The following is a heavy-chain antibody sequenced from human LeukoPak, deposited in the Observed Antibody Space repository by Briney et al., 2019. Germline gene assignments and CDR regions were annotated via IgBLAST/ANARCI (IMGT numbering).Heavy chain of an antibody. CDR3: ATGRTFGGVFDY. D-gene: IGHD3-16*01. J-gene: IGHJ4*02. V-gene: IGHV4-59*08. CDR1: GVSISSYY. CDR2: IYYSGST. Sequence: PSETLSLTCTVSGVSISSYYWSWIRQPPGKGLEWIGYIYYSGSTNYNPSLKSRVTISVDTSKNQFSLKLSSVTAADTAVYYCATGRTFGGVFDYWGQGTLVTVSS.